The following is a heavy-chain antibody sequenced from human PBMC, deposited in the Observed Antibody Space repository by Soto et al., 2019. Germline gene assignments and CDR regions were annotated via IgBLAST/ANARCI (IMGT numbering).Heavy chain of an antibody. Sequence: EVQLLESGGGLAQPGGSLRLSCAASGFSISTYGVTWVRQAPGKGLEWVSGFSGSSGNTYYADSVKGRFTISRDNSKNTVYLQMNSLRAEDTAVYYCARWNGYGDSWGPGTLVTVSS. J-gene: IGHJ4*02. CDR2: FSGSSGNT. V-gene: IGHV3-23*01. CDR3: ARWNGYGDS. CDR1: GFSISTYG. D-gene: IGHD1-1*01.